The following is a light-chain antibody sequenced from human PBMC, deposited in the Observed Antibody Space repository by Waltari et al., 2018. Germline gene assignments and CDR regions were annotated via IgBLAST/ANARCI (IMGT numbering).Light chain of an antibody. CDR3: AAWDDSLNGPWV. V-gene: IGLV1-44*01. J-gene: IGLJ3*02. CDR2: NTN. Sequence: QSVLTQPPSASGTPGQRVAISCSGTTSNIGTNPVTWYQPLPGTAPKLLIYNTNQRPSEVPDRFSGSKSGTAASLAISGLQSEDEAEYYCAAWDDSLNGPWVFGGGTKLTVL. CDR1: TSNIGTNP.